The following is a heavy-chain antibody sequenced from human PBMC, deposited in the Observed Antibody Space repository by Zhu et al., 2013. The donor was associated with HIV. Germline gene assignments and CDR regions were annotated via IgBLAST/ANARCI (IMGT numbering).Heavy chain of an antibody. V-gene: IGHV1-69*01. J-gene: IGHJ4*02. CDR1: GGTFTSYA. Sequence: QVQLVQSGAEVKKPGSSVKVSCKASGGTFTSYAISWVRQAPGQGLEWMGGIIPIFGTANYAQKFQGRVTITADESTSTVYMELSSLRSEDTAVYYCARLYSGYDDQGYWGQGTLVTVSS. D-gene: IGHD5-12*01. CDR2: IIPIFGTA. CDR3: ARLYSGYDDQGY.